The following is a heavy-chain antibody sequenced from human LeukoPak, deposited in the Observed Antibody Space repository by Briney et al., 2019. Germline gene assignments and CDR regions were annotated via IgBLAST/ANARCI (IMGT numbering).Heavy chain of an antibody. V-gene: IGHV1-24*01. J-gene: IGHJ5*02. CDR1: GYTLSELS. D-gene: IGHD6-13*01. CDR2: FDPEDGET. CDR3: ARAGWSSSWYHPNWFDP. Sequence: ASVKVSCKVSGYTLSELSMHWVRQAPGKGLEWMGGFDPEDGETVYAQKFQGRLTMTEDTSTDTAYMELSSLRSDDTAVYYCARAGWSSSWYHPNWFDPWGQGTLVTVSS.